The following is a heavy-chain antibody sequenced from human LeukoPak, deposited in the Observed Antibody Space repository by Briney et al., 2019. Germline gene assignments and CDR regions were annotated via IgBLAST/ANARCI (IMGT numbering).Heavy chain of an antibody. Sequence: GASVKVSCKPSGGNFRSYALSWVRQAPGQGLEWMGRGIPIFSTANYAQKFQGRVTITTEESTSTVYMELSSLTSEDTAVYYCAREAGGSWGGFPHYYFMDVWGKGTTVTVSS. CDR1: GGNFRSYA. CDR2: GIPIFSTA. CDR3: AREAGGSWGGFPHYYFMDV. J-gene: IGHJ6*03. D-gene: IGHD2-8*02. V-gene: IGHV1-69*05.